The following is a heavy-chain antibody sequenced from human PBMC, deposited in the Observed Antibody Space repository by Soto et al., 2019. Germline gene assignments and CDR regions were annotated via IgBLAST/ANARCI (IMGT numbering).Heavy chain of an antibody. CDR2: INAGNGNT. CDR1: GYTFTSYA. D-gene: IGHD3-3*01. V-gene: IGHV1-3*01. J-gene: IGHJ6*02. Sequence: ASVKVSCKASGYTFTSYAMHWVRQAPGQRLEWMGWINAGNGNTKYSQKFQGRVTITRDTSASTAYMELSSLRSEDTAVYYCARDLGFYYDFWGGYPPFYGMDVWGQGTTVTVSS. CDR3: ARDLGFYYDFWGGYPPFYGMDV.